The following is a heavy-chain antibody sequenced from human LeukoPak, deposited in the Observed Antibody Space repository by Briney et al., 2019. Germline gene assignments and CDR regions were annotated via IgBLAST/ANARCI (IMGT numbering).Heavy chain of an antibody. J-gene: IGHJ4*02. Sequence: GGSLRLSCAASGFTFSSYWMHWVRQAPGKGLVWVSRINSDGSSTSYADSVKGRFTISRDNAKNTLYLQMNSLRAEDTAVYYCARDFYDILTGYYFDYFDYWGQGTLVTVSS. CDR3: ARDFYDILTGYYFDYFDY. CDR2: INSDGSST. V-gene: IGHV3-74*01. D-gene: IGHD3-9*01. CDR1: GFTFSSYW.